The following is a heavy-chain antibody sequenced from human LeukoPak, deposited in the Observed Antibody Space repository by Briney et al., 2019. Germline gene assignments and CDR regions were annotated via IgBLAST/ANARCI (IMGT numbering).Heavy chain of an antibody. Sequence: PGGSLRLSCAASGFTFSSYWMHWVRQAPGRELVWVSRINFDGSSTTYADSVKGRFTISRDNSKNTLYLQMNSLRAEDTAVYYCAGGVDSSGYSAPWGQGTLVTVSS. V-gene: IGHV3-74*01. CDR1: GFTFSSYW. CDR2: INFDGSST. J-gene: IGHJ5*02. D-gene: IGHD3-22*01. CDR3: AGGVDSSGYSAP.